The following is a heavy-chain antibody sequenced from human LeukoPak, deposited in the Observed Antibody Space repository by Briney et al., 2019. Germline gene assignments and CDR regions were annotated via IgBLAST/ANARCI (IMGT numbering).Heavy chain of an antibody. V-gene: IGHV3-13*01. Sequence: GGSLRLSCAASGFTFSSYDMHWVRQATGKGLEWVSAIGTAGDTYYPGSVKGRFTISRENAKNSLYLQMNSLRAGDTAVYYCAREPYGWYFDLWGRGTLVTVSS. J-gene: IGHJ2*01. CDR1: GFTFSSYD. CDR2: IGTAGDT. CDR3: AREPYGWYFDL. D-gene: IGHD3-16*01.